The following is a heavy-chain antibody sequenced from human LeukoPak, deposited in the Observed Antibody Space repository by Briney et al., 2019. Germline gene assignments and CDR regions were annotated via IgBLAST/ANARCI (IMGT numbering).Heavy chain of an antibody. CDR2: ISYDGSNK. CDR1: GFTFSSYA. D-gene: IGHD5-18*01. V-gene: IGHV3-30-3*01. CDR3: ARDGTWIQLWYFDY. J-gene: IGHJ4*02. Sequence: GGSLRLSCAASGFTFSSYAMYWVRQAPGKGLEWVAVISYDGSNKYYADSVKGRFTISRDNSKNTLYLQMNSLRAEDTAVYYCARDGTWIQLWYFDYWGQGTLVTVSS.